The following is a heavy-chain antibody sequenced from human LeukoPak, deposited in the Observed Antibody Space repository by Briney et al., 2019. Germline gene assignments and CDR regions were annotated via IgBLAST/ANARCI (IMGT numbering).Heavy chain of an antibody. V-gene: IGHV1-2*02. CDR2: INPNSGGT. CDR3: AKSAGHCSQGVCYTDQYMDV. J-gene: IGHJ6*02. D-gene: IGHD2-8*01. Sequence: ASVRVSCKTSGYIFIGYYMHWVRQAPGQGLEWMGWINPNSGGTNYAQMFQGRVTLTRDTSLSTVYMELSGLTPGDTAVYYCAKSAGHCSQGVCYTDQYMDVWGQGTTVHVS. CDR1: GYIFIGYY.